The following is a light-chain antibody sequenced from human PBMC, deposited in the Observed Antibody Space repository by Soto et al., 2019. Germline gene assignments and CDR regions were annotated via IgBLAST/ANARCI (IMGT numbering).Light chain of an antibody. CDR2: DVS. CDR1: SSDVGGYNY. J-gene: IGLJ2*01. Sequence: QSVLTQPRSVSGSPGQSVTISCTGTSSDVGGYNYVSWYQQHPGKAPKLIIYDVSKRPSGVPHLFSGSKSGNTASLTISGLQAEDEADYYCCSYAGSYTLVFGGGTKLTVL. CDR3: CSYAGSYTLV. V-gene: IGLV2-11*01.